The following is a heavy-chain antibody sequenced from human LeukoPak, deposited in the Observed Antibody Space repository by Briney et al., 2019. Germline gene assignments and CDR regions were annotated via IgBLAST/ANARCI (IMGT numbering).Heavy chain of an antibody. Sequence: SVKVSCKASGGTFSSYAISWVRQAPGQGLEWMGGIIPIFGTANYAQKFQGRVTITADESTSTAYMELSSLRSEDTAVYYCATDLYDSSGYYSSSPYNWFDPWGQGTLVTVSS. V-gene: IGHV1-69*13. CDR3: ATDLYDSSGYYSSSPYNWFDP. D-gene: IGHD3-22*01. CDR2: IIPIFGTA. CDR1: GGTFSSYA. J-gene: IGHJ5*02.